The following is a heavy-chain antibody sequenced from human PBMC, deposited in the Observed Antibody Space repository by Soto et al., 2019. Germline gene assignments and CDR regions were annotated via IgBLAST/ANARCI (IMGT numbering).Heavy chain of an antibody. D-gene: IGHD4-17*01. Sequence: VAPGCSRSSNAMTWVRQAPGKGLEWVSGVSGTGGSAYYADSVKGRFTISRDKSTNTLYLHMNSLRAEDTAAYYCARGSAYSDYDLEYWGQGTLVT. J-gene: IGHJ4*02. CDR2: VSGTGGSA. V-gene: IGHV3-23*01. CDR3: ARGSAYSDYDLEY. CDR1: GCSRSSNA.